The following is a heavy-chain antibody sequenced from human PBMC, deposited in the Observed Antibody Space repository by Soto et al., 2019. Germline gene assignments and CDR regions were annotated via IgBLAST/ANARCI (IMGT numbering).Heavy chain of an antibody. J-gene: IGHJ6*02. CDR1: GYTFTDYY. V-gene: IGHV1-2*02. D-gene: IGHD2-8*01. CDR2: INPNSGAT. CDR3: AKDQVGYMVSGRDV. Sequence: QVQLVQSRAEVKKPGASVNVSCKASGYTFTDYYIYWLRQAPGHGLELLGWINPNSGATNYAHNFQGRVTMTRDTSIRAAYMELSRLSSEDTAVYYCAKDQVGYMVSGRDVWGQGTTVTVS.